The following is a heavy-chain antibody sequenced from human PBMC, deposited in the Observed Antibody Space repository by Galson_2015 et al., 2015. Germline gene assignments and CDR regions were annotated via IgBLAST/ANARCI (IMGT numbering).Heavy chain of an antibody. CDR1: GFTVSSNY. V-gene: IGHV3-66*01. Sequence: SLRLSCAASGFTVSSNYMSWVRQAPGKGLEWVSVIYSGGSTYYADSVKGRFTISRDNSKNTLYLQMNSLRAEDTAVYYCARESHYYGSGSYFDGAWFDPWGQGTLVTVSS. CDR3: ARESHYYGSGSYFDGAWFDP. J-gene: IGHJ5*02. CDR2: IYSGGST. D-gene: IGHD3-10*01.